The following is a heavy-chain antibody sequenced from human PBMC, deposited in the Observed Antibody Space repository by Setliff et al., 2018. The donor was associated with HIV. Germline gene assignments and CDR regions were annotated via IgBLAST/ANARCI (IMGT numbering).Heavy chain of an antibody. CDR3: ARLGRGIAVAGTRIDY. V-gene: IGHV4-39*01. CDR2: IYYSGST. D-gene: IGHD6-19*01. J-gene: IGHJ4*02. CDR1: GGSISSSSHY. Sequence: PSEPLSLTCTVSGGSISSSSHYWGWTRQSPGKGLEWIGGIYYSGSTYYNSSLKSRVTIFVDTSKNQLSLKLRSVTAADTAVYYCARLGRGIAVAGTRIDYWGRGTLVTVS.